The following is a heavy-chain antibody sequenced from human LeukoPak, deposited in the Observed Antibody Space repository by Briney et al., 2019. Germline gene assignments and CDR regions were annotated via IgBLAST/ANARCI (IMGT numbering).Heavy chain of an antibody. J-gene: IGHJ4*02. CDR3: ARDGPAQMVDFDY. Sequence: ASVKVSCKASGYTFSGTGWYLYWLRQAPGQGLECMGWIYPYTGATHYAQKFQGRVAMTRDTSISTAYMELSRLRPDDTSVYYCARDGPAQMVDFDYWGQGTLVTVSS. CDR1: GYTFSGTGWY. D-gene: IGHD3-10*01. CDR2: IYPYTGAT. V-gene: IGHV1-2*02.